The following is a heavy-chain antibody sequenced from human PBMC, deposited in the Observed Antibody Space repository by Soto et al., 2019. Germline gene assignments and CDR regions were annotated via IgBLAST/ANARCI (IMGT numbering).Heavy chain of an antibody. CDR2: IYYTGMT. V-gene: IGHV4-39*01. Sequence: PSETLSLTCTVSGTSISTTDYYWGWIRQPPGKGLEWITSIYYTGMTYYNPSLKSRVTISVDTSKNQFSLKLSSVTAADRAVYYCASCPRSNDGYSLFDYLGQGTLVTVSS. D-gene: IGHD4-4*01. CDR3: ASCPRSNDGYSLFDY. CDR1: GTSISTTDYY. J-gene: IGHJ4*02.